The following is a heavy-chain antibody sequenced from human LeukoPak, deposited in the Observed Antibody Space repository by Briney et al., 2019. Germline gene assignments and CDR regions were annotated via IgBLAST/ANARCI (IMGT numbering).Heavy chain of an antibody. CDR2: ISYIGST. J-gene: IGHJ6*03. Sequence: SETLSLTCTVSGGSISNYYWSWIRQPPGKGLELIGYISYIGSTKYNPSLKSRVTISEDTSEKQFSLKLSSVTAADTAVYYCAGSYHYYMDVWGKGTTVTVSS. V-gene: IGHV4-59*01. CDR3: AGSYHYYMDV. CDR1: GGSISNYY.